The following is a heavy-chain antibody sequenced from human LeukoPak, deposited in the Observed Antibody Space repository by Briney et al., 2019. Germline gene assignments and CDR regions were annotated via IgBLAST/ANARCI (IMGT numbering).Heavy chain of an antibody. J-gene: IGHJ4*02. V-gene: IGHV4-39*01. Sequence: TSETLSVTCTVSGGSISSSSYYWGWIRQPPGKGLEWIGSIYYSGSTYYNPSLKSRVTISVDTSKNQFSLKLSSVTAADTAVYYCATRTAVARYDYWRQGTLVTVSS. CDR1: GGSISSSSYY. D-gene: IGHD6-19*01. CDR3: ATRTAVARYDY. CDR2: IYYSGST.